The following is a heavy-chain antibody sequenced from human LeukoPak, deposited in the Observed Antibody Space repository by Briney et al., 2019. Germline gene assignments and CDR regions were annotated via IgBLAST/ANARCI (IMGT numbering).Heavy chain of an antibody. CDR1: GLNFRDYH. J-gene: IGHJ4*02. Sequence: PGGSLRLSCAASGLNFRDYHMSWIRQAPGKGLEWVAYIAGSSSYTNCADSVKGRFTISRDNGENSLYLQMNSLRDEDTAVYYCARGPNYYGSGSIFLNYWGQGTLVTVSS. CDR2: IAGSSSYT. D-gene: IGHD3-10*01. CDR3: ARGPNYYGSGSIFLNY. V-gene: IGHV3-11*06.